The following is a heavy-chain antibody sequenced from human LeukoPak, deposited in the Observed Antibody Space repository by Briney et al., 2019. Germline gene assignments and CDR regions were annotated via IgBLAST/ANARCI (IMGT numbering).Heavy chain of an antibody. CDR2: ISGVGSVN. V-gene: IGHV3-48*03. CDR1: GFTFSSYE. Sequence: PGGSLRLSCAASGFTFSSYEMNWVRQAPGKGLEWVSYISGVGSVNNYADSVKGRFTISRDNAKNSLYLEMNSLRAEDTAVYYCVTSSGPSYGILTGTFDYWGQGTLVTVSS. CDR3: VTSSGPSYGILTGTFDY. D-gene: IGHD3-9*01. J-gene: IGHJ4*02.